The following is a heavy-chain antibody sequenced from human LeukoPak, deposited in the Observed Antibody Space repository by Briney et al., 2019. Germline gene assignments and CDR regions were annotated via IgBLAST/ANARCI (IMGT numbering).Heavy chain of an antibody. CDR1: GVSISSYY. Sequence: SETLALTCTVSGVSISSYYWSWIRQPPGKGLEWIGYIYYSGSTNYSPSLKSRVTISVDTSKNQFSLKLSSVTAADTAVYYFASNTGYSYGYPSSFDYWGQGTLVTVSS. D-gene: IGHD5-18*01. J-gene: IGHJ4*02. V-gene: IGHV4-59*01. CDR3: ASNTGYSYGYPSSFDY. CDR2: IYYSGST.